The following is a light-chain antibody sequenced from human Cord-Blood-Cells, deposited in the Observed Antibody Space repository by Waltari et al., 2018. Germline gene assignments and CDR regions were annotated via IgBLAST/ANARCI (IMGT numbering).Light chain of an antibody. CDR2: KAS. J-gene: IGKJ2*01. CDR1: QSISSW. CDR3: QQYNSYSYT. V-gene: IGKV1-5*03. Sequence: DIQMTQSPSTLSPSVGAGVTIPCRASQSISSWLAWYQQKPGKAPKLLIYKASSLESGVPSRFSGSGSGTEFTLTISSLQPDDFATYYCQQYNSYSYTFGQGTKLEIK.